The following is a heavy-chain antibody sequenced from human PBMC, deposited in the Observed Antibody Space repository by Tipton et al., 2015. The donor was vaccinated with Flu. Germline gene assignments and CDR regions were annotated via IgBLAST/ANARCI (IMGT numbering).Heavy chain of an antibody. CDR3: ARAIAAAGSR. CDR2: IKQDGSEK. D-gene: IGHD6-13*01. V-gene: IGHV3-7*01. J-gene: IGHJ4*02. Sequence: GSLRLSCTASGFTLSSYWMSWVRQAPGKGLEWVANIKQDGSEKYYVDSVKGRFTISRDNAKNSLYLQMNSLRVEDTAVYYCARAIAAAGSRWGQGTLVTVSS. CDR1: GFTLSSYW.